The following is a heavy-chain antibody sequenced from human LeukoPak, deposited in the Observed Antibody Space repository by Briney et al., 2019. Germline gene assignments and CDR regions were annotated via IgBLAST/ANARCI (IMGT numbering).Heavy chain of an antibody. CDR3: AELGITMIGGV. Sequence: SGESLRLSCAASGFTFSSYAMSWVRQAPGKGLEWVSYISSSGSTIYYADSVKGRFTISRDNAKNSLYLQMNSLRAEDTAVYYCAELGITMIGGVWGKGTTVTISS. CDR1: GFTFSSYA. D-gene: IGHD3-10*02. J-gene: IGHJ6*04. CDR2: ISSSGSTI. V-gene: IGHV3-48*03.